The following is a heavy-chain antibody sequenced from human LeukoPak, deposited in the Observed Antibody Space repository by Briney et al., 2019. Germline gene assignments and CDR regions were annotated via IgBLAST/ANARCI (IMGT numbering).Heavy chain of an antibody. J-gene: IGHJ4*02. V-gene: IGHV3-23*01. CDR3: AKRGVVIRVILVGFHKEAYYFDS. D-gene: IGHD3-22*01. CDR1: GITLSNYG. Sequence: GGSLSFSCAASGITLSNYGISWVRQAPGKGLEWAEGIRDSGGSQKYADSVKGRFTISRDNPKNTLYLQMNSLRVEDTAVYFCAKRGVVIRVILVGFHKEAYYFDSWGQGALVTVSS. CDR2: IRDSGGSQ.